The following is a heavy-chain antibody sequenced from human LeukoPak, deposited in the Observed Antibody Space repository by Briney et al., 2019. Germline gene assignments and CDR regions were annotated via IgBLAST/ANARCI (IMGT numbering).Heavy chain of an antibody. CDR3: AKNPRLEGWIYFDS. CDR2: ISGSGGRI. Sequence: GGSLRHSCAASGFIFTSYSMSWVRQAPGKGLEWVSSISGSGGRIDYADSVKGRFTISRDNSKNTLSLQMNSLTAEDTAVYYCAKNPRLEGWIYFDSWGQGILVTVSS. V-gene: IGHV3-23*01. CDR1: GFIFTSYS. J-gene: IGHJ4*02. D-gene: IGHD1-1*01.